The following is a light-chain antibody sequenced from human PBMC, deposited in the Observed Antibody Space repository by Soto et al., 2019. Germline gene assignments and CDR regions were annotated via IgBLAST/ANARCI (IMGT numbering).Light chain of an antibody. CDR3: SSYTSSSTPPYV. V-gene: IGLV2-14*01. J-gene: IGLJ1*01. Sequence: QSALTQPASVSGSPGQSITISCTGTSSDVGGYNYVSWYQQHPGKAPKLMIYDVSNRPSGVSNLFSGSKSGNTASLTISGLQAEDEADYYCSSYTSSSTPPYVFGTGTKATVL. CDR1: SSDVGGYNY. CDR2: DVS.